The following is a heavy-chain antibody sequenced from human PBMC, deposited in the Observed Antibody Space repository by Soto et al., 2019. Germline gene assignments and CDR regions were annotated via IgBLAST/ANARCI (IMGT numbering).Heavy chain of an antibody. J-gene: IGHJ3*02. CDR1: GFTFGDYA. CDR3: TRAGPTYSGSYNDAFDI. Sequence: PGGSLRLSCTASGFTFGDYAMSWFRQAPGKGLEWVGFIRSKAYGGTTEYAASVKGRFTISRDDSKSIAYLQMNSLKTEDTAVYYCTRAGPTYSGSYNDAFDIWGQGTMVTVSS. D-gene: IGHD1-26*01. CDR2: IRSKAYGGTT. V-gene: IGHV3-49*03.